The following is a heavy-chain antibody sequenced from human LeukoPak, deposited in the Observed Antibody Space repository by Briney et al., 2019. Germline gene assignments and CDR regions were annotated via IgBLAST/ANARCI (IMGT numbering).Heavy chain of an antibody. Sequence: GGSLRLSCAASGFTFSSYWMSWVRQAPGKGLEWVANIRQDGSEKYYVDSVKGRFTISRDNAKNSLFLQMNSLRAEDTAVYYCARDSHSSGSLDDQIDYWGQGTLVTVSS. CDR1: GFTFSSYW. CDR3: ARDSHSSGSLDDQIDY. CDR2: IRQDGSEK. J-gene: IGHJ4*02. V-gene: IGHV3-7*01. D-gene: IGHD6-19*01.